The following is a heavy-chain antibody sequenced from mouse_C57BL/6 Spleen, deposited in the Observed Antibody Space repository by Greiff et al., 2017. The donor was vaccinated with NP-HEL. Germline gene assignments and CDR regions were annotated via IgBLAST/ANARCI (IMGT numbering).Heavy chain of an antibody. CDR2: LYPRSGNT. CDR1: GYTFTSYG. Sequence: LVESGAELARPGASVKLSCKASGYTFTSYGISWVKQRTGQGLEWIGELYPRSGNTYYNEKFKGKATLTADKSSSTAYMELRSLTSEDSAVYFCAITTVVAPYYFDYWGQGTTLTVSS. V-gene: IGHV1-81*01. D-gene: IGHD1-1*01. CDR3: AITTVVAPYYFDY. J-gene: IGHJ2*01.